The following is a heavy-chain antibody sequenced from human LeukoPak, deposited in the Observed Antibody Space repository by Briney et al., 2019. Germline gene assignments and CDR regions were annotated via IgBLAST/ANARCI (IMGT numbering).Heavy chain of an antibody. V-gene: IGHV3-23*01. CDR3: ARDDIGSYYVY. Sequence: PGGSLRLSCVASGLTFSSYAMSWVRQAPGKGLEWVSVISGSGDSTNYADSVKGRFTISRDNSKNTLYLQTNSLRAEDTAVYYCARDDIGSYYVYWGQGTLVTVSS. J-gene: IGHJ4*02. CDR1: GLTFSSYA. CDR2: ISGSGDST. D-gene: IGHD1-26*01.